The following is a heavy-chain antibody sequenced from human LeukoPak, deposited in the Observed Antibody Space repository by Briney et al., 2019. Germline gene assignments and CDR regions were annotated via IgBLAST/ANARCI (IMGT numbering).Heavy chain of an antibody. J-gene: IGHJ4*02. CDR1: GFTFDDDA. Sequence: GGSLRLSCAASGFTFDDDAMSWVRQAPGKGLEWVSGINWNGGSTGYADSVKGRFTISRGNSKKSLYLQMNSLRAEDTALYYCARVGSYSFGDSFDYWGQGTLVTVSS. V-gene: IGHV3-20*04. CDR2: INWNGGST. CDR3: ARVGSYSFGDSFDY. D-gene: IGHD3-10*01.